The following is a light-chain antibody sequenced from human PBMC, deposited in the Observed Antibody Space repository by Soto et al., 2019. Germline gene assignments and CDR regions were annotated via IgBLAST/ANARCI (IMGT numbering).Light chain of an antibody. CDR2: DVS. V-gene: IGLV2-11*01. Sequence: QSALTQPRSVSGYPGQSVTISCTGTSSDVGGYNYVSWYQQHPGKAPKLMIYDVSKRPSGVPDRFSGSKSGNTASLTISGLQAEDEADYYCCSYAGSSFWVFGGGTKVTVL. J-gene: IGLJ3*02. CDR1: SSDVGGYNY. CDR3: CSYAGSSFWV.